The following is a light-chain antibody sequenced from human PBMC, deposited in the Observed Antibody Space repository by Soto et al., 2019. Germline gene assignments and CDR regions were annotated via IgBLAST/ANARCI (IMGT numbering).Light chain of an antibody. V-gene: IGLV2-14*01. J-gene: IGLJ1*01. CDR3: SSYTSSSTLYV. CDR2: EVN. Sequence: QSVLTQPASVSGSPRQSSTISCTGASSDVGGYTYVSWYQQHPGKAPKLIIYEVNNRPSGVSHRFSGSKSGNTASLTISGLQAEDEADYYCSSYTSSSTLYVFGTGTKVT. CDR1: SSDVGGYTY.